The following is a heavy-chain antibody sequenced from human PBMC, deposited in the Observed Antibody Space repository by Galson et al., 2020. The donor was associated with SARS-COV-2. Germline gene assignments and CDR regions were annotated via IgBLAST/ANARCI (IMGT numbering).Heavy chain of an antibody. J-gene: IGHJ4*02. CDR1: GFTFSSYS. CDR2: ISSSSSYI. D-gene: IGHD3-22*01. CDR3: ARGRHYYDSSGPLYY. V-gene: IGHV3-21*01. Sequence: GGSLRLSCAASGFTFSSYSMNWVRQAPGKGLEWVSSISSSSSYIYYADSVKGRFTISRDNAKNSLYLQMNSLRAEDTAVYYCARGRHYYDSSGPLYYWGQGTLVTVSS.